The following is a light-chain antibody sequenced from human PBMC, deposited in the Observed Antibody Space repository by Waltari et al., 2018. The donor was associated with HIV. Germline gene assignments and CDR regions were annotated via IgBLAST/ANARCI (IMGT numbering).Light chain of an antibody. Sequence: EIVLTQSPGTLSLTSGERATLSCRASQSVGSTYLAWYQQKPGQAPRLLMYGTYSRATGTPDRFSGSGSGTDFTLTISRLEPEDVAVYYCQQYGSSPLTFGGGTKVEIK. V-gene: IGKV3-20*01. J-gene: IGKJ4*01. CDR1: QSVGSTY. CDR3: QQYGSSPLT. CDR2: GTY.